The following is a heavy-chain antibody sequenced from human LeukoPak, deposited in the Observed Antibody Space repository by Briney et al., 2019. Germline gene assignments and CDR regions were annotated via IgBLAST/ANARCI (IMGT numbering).Heavy chain of an antibody. D-gene: IGHD3-10*02. CDR3: AKEYYGRAFDI. J-gene: IGHJ3*02. CDR1: GFTFSSYG. CDR2: IWYGGSNK. V-gene: IGHV3-30*02. Sequence: QAGGSLRLSCAASGFTFSSYGMHWVRQAPGKGLEWVAVIWYGGSNKYYADSVKGRFTISRDNSKNTLYLQMNSLRAEDTAVYYCAKEYYGRAFDIWGQGIMVTVSS.